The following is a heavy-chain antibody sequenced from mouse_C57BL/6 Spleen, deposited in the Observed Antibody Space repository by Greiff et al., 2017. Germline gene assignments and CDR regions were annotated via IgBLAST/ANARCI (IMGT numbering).Heavy chain of an antibody. D-gene: IGHD2-3*01. CDR1: GFTFSDYG. Sequence: EVKLMESGGGLVKPGGSLKLSCAASGFTFSDYGMHWVRQAPEKGLEWVAYISSGSSTIYYADTVKGRFTISRDNAKNTLFLQMTSLRSEDTAMYYCARLYDGYSLYAMDYWGQGTSVTVSS. J-gene: IGHJ4*01. CDR2: ISSGSSTI. CDR3: ARLYDGYSLYAMDY. V-gene: IGHV5-17*01.